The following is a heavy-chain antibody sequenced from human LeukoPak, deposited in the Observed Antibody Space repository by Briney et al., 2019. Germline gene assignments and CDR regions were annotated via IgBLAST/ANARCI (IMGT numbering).Heavy chain of an antibody. J-gene: IGHJ4*02. Sequence: GGSLRLSCAASGFTFSTYWMTWVRQAPGKGLEWVAHISQDGSQKSYVDSVRGRFTISRDNAKNSLYLQTNSLRVEDTAVYYCARATTIAPETLVSWGQGTLVTVSS. D-gene: IGHD4-11*01. V-gene: IGHV3-7*01. CDR1: GFTFSTYW. CDR3: ARATTIAPETLVS. CDR2: ISQDGSQK.